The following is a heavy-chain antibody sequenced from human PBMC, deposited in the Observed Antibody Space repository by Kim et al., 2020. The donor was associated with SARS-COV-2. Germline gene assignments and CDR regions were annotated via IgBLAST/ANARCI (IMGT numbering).Heavy chain of an antibody. CDR1: GFTFSSYE. J-gene: IGHJ4*02. CDR2: ISSRGMTK. D-gene: IGHD2-15*01. V-gene: IGHV3-48*03. Sequence: GGSLRLSCAASGFTFSSYEMNWVRQAPGKGLEWVSYISSRGMTKYSADSVKGRFTISRDNAKNSVYLQMNSLRAEDTAVYYCARTGSGRGNYFDYWGQGILVTVSS. CDR3: ARTGSGRGNYFDY.